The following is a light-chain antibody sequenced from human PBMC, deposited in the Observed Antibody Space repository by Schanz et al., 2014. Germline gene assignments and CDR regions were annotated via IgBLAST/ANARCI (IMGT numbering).Light chain of an antibody. Sequence: DIQMTQSPSTLSASVGDRVTFTCRASQSISSWLAWYQQKPGKAPKVLIYGASNLESGVPSRFSGSGSGSEINLNISSLQPDDFATYYCQQYNSYYTFGQGTKLEIK. V-gene: IGKV1-5*01. J-gene: IGKJ2*01. CDR3: QQYNSYYT. CDR2: GAS. CDR1: QSISSW.